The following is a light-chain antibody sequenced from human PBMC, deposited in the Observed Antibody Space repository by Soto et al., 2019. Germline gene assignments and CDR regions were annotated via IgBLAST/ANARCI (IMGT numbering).Light chain of an antibody. CDR2: EVT. CDR1: SSDVGGYNY. CDR3: SSYTSTSTLI. Sequence: QPVLTQPASVSGSPGQSITISCTGTSSDVGGYNYVSWYQQHPGKAPKLMIYEVTGRPSGVSNRFSGSKSANTASLTISGLQAEDEADYYCSSYTSTSTLIFGGGTKLTVL. J-gene: IGLJ2*01. V-gene: IGLV2-14*01.